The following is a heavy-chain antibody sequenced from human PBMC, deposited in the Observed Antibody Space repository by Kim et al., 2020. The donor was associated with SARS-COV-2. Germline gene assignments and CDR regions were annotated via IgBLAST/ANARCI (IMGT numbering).Heavy chain of an antibody. CDR3: ARGTYGHNVSQFQL. V-gene: IGHV3-48*03. Sequence: PDSVKGRFTISRDNAQNSLSLQINSLRVEDTALYYCARGTYGHNVSQFQLWGQGTLVTVSS. J-gene: IGHJ1*01. D-gene: IGHD3-10*01.